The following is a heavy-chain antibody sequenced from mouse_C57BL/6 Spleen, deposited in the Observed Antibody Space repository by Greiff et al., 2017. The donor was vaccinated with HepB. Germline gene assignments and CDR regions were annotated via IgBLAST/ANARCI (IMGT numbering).Heavy chain of an antibody. D-gene: IGHD2-4*01. V-gene: IGHV1-39*01. Sequence: VQLKQSGPELVKPGASVKISCKASGYSFTDYNMNWVKQSNGKSLEWIGVINPNYGTTSYNQKFKGKATLTVDQSSSTAYMQLNSLTSEDSAVYYCARPRRGDDYDALDYWGQGTSVTVSS. CDR1: GYSFTDYN. J-gene: IGHJ4*01. CDR2: INPNYGTT. CDR3: ARPRRGDDYDALDY.